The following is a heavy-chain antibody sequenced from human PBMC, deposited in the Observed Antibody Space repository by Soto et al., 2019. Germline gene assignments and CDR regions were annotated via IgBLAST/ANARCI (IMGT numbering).Heavy chain of an antibody. CDR1: GGSISSSSYY. J-gene: IGHJ4*02. D-gene: IGHD6-19*01. CDR3: ARCSSGWYPWAYFDY. Sequence: SETLSLTYTVSGGSISSSSYYWGWIRQPPGKGLEWIGSIYYSGSTYYNPSLKSRVTISVDTSKNQFSLKLSSVTAADTAVYYCARCSSGWYPWAYFDYWGQGTLVTVSS. V-gene: IGHV4-39*01. CDR2: IYYSGST.